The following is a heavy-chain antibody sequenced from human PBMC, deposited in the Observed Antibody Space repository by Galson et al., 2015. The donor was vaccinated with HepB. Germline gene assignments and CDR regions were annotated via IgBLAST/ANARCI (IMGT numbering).Heavy chain of an antibody. Sequence: LRLSCAASGFTFRTYGMHWVRQAPGKGPEWVAVISYDEITKYYADSVKGRFTISRDNSKNTLYLQMDSLRVEDTAVYYCAKDETYYYDSSGFYSAHFDYWGQGTRVTVSS. CDR3: AKDETYYYDSSGFYSAHFDY. J-gene: IGHJ4*02. V-gene: IGHV3-30*18. CDR2: ISYDEITK. CDR1: GFTFRTYG. D-gene: IGHD3-22*01.